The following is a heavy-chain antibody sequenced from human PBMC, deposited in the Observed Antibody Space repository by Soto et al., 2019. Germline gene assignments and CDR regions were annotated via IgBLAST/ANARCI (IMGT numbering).Heavy chain of an antibody. Sequence: GGSLRLSCAASGFTFSSYGMHWVRQAPGKGLEWVAVIWYDGSNKYYADSVKGRFTISRDNSKNALYLQMNSLRAEDTAVYYCARDDSGDPVRLDYWGQGTLVTVSS. CDR3: ARDDSGDPVRLDY. J-gene: IGHJ4*02. CDR2: IWYDGSNK. V-gene: IGHV3-33*01. CDR1: GFTFSSYG. D-gene: IGHD4-17*01.